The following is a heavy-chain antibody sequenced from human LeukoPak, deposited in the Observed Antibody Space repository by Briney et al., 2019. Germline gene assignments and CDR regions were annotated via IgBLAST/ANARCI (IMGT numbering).Heavy chain of an antibody. CDR2: INSDGTNT. V-gene: IGHV3-74*01. CDR1: GFTFSNYW. Sequence: GGSLRLSCAASGFTFSNYWMHWVRQAPGKGLVWVSRINSDGTNTKYADSVKGRFTISRDNARNTLYLQMNSLRAEDTAVYYCARDSSGYYGYFQLWGQGTLVSVSS. D-gene: IGHD3-22*01. CDR3: ARDSSGYYGYFQL. J-gene: IGHJ1*01.